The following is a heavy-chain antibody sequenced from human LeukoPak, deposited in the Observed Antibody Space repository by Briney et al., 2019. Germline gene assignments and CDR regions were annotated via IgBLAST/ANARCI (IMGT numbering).Heavy chain of an antibody. CDR3: ARDRIRNFDYMYYFDS. CDR2: ISYDGSSQ. J-gene: IGHJ4*02. D-gene: IGHD3-9*01. CDR1: GFPFTSYG. Sequence: GRSRRLSCAASGFPFTSYGIHWVRQAPGKGLEWVSFISYDGSSQYYADSAKGRFTISRDNSKNTLYLQMNSLRAEDTAVYYCARDRIRNFDYMYYFDSWGQGTLVTVSS. V-gene: IGHV3-30-3*01.